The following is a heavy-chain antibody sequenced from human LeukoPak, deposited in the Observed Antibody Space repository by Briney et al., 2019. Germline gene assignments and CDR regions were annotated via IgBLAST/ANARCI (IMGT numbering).Heavy chain of an antibody. CDR1: GFTFSSYA. V-gene: IGHV3-30-3*01. J-gene: IGHJ4*02. CDR2: ISYDGSNK. D-gene: IGHD3-10*01. Sequence: GGSLRLSCAASGFTFSSYAMHWVRQAPGKGLEWVAVISYDGSNKYYADSVKGRFTISRDNSKNTLYLQMNSLRAEDTAVYYCAKDITMVRGVIFDYWGQGTLVTVSS. CDR3: AKDITMVRGVIFDY.